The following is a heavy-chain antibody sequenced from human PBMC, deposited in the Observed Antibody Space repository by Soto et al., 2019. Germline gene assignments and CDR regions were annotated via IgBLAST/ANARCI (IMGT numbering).Heavy chain of an antibody. CDR3: AKDPRFYGMDV. V-gene: IGHV4-61*01. CDR1: GASVSSDSYS. CDR2: FYFTGST. J-gene: IGHJ6*02. Sequence: QVRLQESGPGLVKPSETLSLTCTVSGASVSSDSYSWAWIRQPPGKGLEWIGCFYFTGSTKTNPSLQSRVSISVGESKNQMSLKLNSVTAADTAAYYCAKDPRFYGMDVWGQGTKVTVSS.